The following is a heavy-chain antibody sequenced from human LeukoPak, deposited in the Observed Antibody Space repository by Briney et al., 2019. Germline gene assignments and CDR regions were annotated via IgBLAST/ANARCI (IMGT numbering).Heavy chain of an antibody. Sequence: GGSLRLSCAASGFTVSGHPMSWVRQAPGKGLEWVSVIYRGGNTYYADSVKGRFTISRDNSKNTLYLQMNSLRAEDTAVYYCARDPGTRYSGYDYYFDYWGQGTLVTVSS. CDR2: IYRGGNT. CDR3: ARDPGTRYSGYDYYFDY. V-gene: IGHV3-53*05. J-gene: IGHJ4*02. CDR1: GFTVSGHP. D-gene: IGHD5-12*01.